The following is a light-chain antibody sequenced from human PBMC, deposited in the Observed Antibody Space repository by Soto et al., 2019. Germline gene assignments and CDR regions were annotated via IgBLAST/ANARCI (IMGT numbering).Light chain of an antibody. Sequence: QSALTQPRSVSGSPGQSVTISCTGTSSDVGGYNYVSWYQQHPGKAPKLVIYDVSKRPSGVPDRFSGSKSANTASLTISGLQAEDEADYYCCYYAGNSLWVFGGGTKLTVL. J-gene: IGLJ3*02. CDR3: CYYAGNSLWV. V-gene: IGLV2-11*01. CDR1: SSDVGGYNY. CDR2: DVS.